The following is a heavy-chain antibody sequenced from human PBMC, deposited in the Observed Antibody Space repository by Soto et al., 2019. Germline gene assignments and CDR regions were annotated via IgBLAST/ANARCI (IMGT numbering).Heavy chain of an antibody. CDR1: GDSINSDNYY. CDR3: ARLEGLATISYYFDY. J-gene: IGHJ4*02. Sequence: QLQLQESGPGLVKPSETLSLTCSVSGDSINSDNYYWGWIRQPPGKGLEWIGSIYYRGNPYYIPSVKARVTISLDKSKSQFSLKLNSVPAADSAVYFCARLEGLATISYYFDYWGQGTLVTVSS. V-gene: IGHV4-39*01. CDR2: IYYRGNP. D-gene: IGHD3-9*01.